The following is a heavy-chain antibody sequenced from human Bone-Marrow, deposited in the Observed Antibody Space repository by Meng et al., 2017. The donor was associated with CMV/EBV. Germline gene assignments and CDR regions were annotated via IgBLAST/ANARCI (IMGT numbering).Heavy chain of an antibody. D-gene: IGHD6-19*01. CDR1: GLSFSRSW. Sequence: GESLKISCAASGLSFSRSWMTWVRQAPGKGLEWVANIKEDGGETHYVDSVKGRFTISRDNTGNSLYLQMNSLRVEDTAMYCCARDLGWFRIDPWGQGTLVTVSS. J-gene: IGHJ5*02. CDR2: IKEDGGET. CDR3: ARDLGWFRIDP. V-gene: IGHV3-7*01.